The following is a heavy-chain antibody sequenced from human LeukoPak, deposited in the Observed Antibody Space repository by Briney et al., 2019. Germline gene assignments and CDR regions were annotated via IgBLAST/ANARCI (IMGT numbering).Heavy chain of an antibody. J-gene: IGHJ4*02. CDR3: ATGGYCSSTSCYMPSDY. CDR2: INPNSGGT. Sequence: SEKVSCKASGYTFTGYYVHWVRQAPGQGLGWMGWINPNSGGTHYAQKFQGRVTMTRDTSISPASLELSSLRYDDTAVYYCATGGYCSSTSCYMPSDYCGQGTLVTVSS. CDR1: GYTFTGYY. D-gene: IGHD2-2*01. V-gene: IGHV1-2*02.